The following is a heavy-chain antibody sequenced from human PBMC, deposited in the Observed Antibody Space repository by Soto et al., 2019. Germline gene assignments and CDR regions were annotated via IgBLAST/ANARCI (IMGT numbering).Heavy chain of an antibody. J-gene: IGHJ4*02. D-gene: IGHD3-10*01. CDR3: ARSSGVSTPDFDY. Sequence: GGSLRLSCAASGFTFTLYAIHWVRQAPGKGLEWVAVISHSGSIKYYTDSVKGRFTISRDNSLHTVYLQMNSLGPEDTAVYFFARSSGVSTPDFDYWGQGARVTVSS. V-gene: IGHV3-30-3*01. CDR2: ISHSGSIK. CDR1: GFTFTLYA.